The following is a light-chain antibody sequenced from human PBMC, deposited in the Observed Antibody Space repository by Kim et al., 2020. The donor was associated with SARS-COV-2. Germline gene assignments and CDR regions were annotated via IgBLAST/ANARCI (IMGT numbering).Light chain of an antibody. J-gene: IGLJ2*01. V-gene: IGLV10-54*01. Sequence: PPATLTCTGNSNNVGNQGAAWLQQHQGHPPKLLSYRNNNRPSGISERFSASRSGDTASLTITGLQPEDEADYYCSAWDSSLSAWVFGGGTQLTVL. CDR3: SAWDSSLSAWV. CDR2: RNN. CDR1: SNNVGNQG.